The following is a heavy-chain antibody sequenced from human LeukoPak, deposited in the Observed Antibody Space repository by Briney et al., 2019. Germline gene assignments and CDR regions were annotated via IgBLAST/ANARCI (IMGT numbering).Heavy chain of an antibody. Sequence: SETLSLTCTVSGDSISSDDYYWSWIRQPPGKGLEWIGEINHSGSTNYNPSLKSRVTISVDTSKNQFSLKLSSVTAADTAVYYCARLSSAFTITMIVVVPLWFDPWGQGTLVTVSS. CDR1: GDSISSDDYY. CDR2: INHSGST. V-gene: IGHV4-34*01. CDR3: ARLSSAFTITMIVVVPLWFDP. J-gene: IGHJ5*02. D-gene: IGHD3-22*01.